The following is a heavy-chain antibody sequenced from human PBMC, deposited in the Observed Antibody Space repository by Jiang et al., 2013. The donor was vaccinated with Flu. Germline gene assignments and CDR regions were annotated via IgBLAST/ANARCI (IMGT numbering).Heavy chain of an antibody. J-gene: IGHJ4*02. D-gene: IGHD6-25*01. CDR2: VFYTGST. Sequence: GLEWIGYVFYTGSTNYKPSLKSRVSISVDTSKNQFSLKLSSVTAADTAVYYCARLTSGWPIDYWGQGALVTVFS. CDR3: ARLTSGWPIDY. V-gene: IGHV4-59*08.